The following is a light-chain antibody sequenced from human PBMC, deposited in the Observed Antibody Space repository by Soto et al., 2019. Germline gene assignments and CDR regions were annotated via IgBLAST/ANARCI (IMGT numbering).Light chain of an antibody. CDR1: QSISSY. CDR2: GAS. CDR3: QKYNSAPRT. V-gene: IGKV1-39*01. J-gene: IGKJ1*01. Sequence: DIQMTQSPSSLSASVGDRVTITCRASQSISSYLNWYQQKPGKAPNLLIYGASSLQSGVPSRFSGSGSGTDFTLTISSLQPEDFATYYCQKYNSAPRTFGQGTKVDIK.